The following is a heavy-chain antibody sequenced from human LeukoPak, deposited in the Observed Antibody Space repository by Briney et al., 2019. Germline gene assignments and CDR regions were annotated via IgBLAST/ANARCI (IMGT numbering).Heavy chain of an antibody. V-gene: IGHV3-66*01. J-gene: IGHJ3*02. CDR1: GFTVSSNY. Sequence: QPGGSLRLSCAASGFTVSSNYMSWVRQAPGKGLEWVSVIYSGGSTYYADSVKGRFTISRDNSKNTLYLQMNSLRAEDTAVYYCARGLPELPKGTMVRGVIVGDAFDIWGQGTMVTVSS. CDR2: IYSGGST. D-gene: IGHD3-10*01. CDR3: ARGLPELPKGTMVRGVIVGDAFDI.